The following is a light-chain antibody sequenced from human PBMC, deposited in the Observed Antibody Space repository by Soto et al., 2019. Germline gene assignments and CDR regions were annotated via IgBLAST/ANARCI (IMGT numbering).Light chain of an antibody. Sequence: DIQMTQSPSSLSASVGDRVTITCRASQSISSYLNWYQHKPGKAPKLLIYAASSLQTGVPSRFSGSRSGTDFALTISSLQREDFATYYCQQTDTFPRTFGQGTEVEMK. CDR2: AAS. J-gene: IGKJ1*01. CDR3: QQTDTFPRT. V-gene: IGKV1-39*01. CDR1: QSISSY.